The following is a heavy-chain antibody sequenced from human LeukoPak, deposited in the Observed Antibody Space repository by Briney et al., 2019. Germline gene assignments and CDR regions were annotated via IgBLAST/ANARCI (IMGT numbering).Heavy chain of an antibody. J-gene: IGHJ4*02. CDR3: ATRITYSYGFDY. CDR1: GYTFTGYY. CDR2: INPNSGGT. D-gene: IGHD5-18*01. Sequence: ASVKVSCKASGYTFTGYYMHWVRQAPGQGLEWMGRINPNSGGTNYAQKFKGRVTMTRDTSISTAYMELSRLRSDDTAVYYCATRITYSYGFDYWGQGTLVTVSS. V-gene: IGHV1-2*06.